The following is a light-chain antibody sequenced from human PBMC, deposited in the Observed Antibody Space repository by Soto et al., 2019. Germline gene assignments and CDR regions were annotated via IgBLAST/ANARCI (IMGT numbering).Light chain of an antibody. Sequence: QSALTQPASVSGSPGQSITISCTGTSSDVGGYKFVSWYQQHPGKAPKLMIYEVSNRPSGVSNRFSGSKSGNTASLTISGLQAEDEADYYCSSYAGDYMFVFGTGTKLTVL. CDR1: SSDVGGYKF. V-gene: IGLV2-14*01. CDR2: EVS. CDR3: SSYAGDYMFV. J-gene: IGLJ1*01.